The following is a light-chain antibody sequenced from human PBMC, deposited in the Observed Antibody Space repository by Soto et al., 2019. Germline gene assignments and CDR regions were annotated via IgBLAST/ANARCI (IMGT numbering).Light chain of an antibody. V-gene: IGKV3-15*01. CDR1: QGVGST. CDR2: GAS. J-gene: IGKJ4*01. Sequence: ELVLTQSPATLSVSPGERATLSCRASQGVGSTLAWYQQEPGQAPRLLIYGASTRATGIPARFSGSGSGTEFTLTISSLQSEDFAVYYCQQYNNWPPELTFGGGTKVEIK. CDR3: QQYNNWPPELT.